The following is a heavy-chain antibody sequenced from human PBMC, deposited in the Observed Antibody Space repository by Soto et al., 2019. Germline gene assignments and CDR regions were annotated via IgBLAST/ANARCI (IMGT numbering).Heavy chain of an antibody. CDR1: GFTFDDYA. V-gene: IGHV3-9*01. Sequence: EVPLVESGGGLVQPGRSLRLSCAASGFTFDDYAMHWVRQAPGKGLEWVSGISWNSGSIGYADSVKGRFTISRDNAKNSLYLQMNSLRAEDTALYYCAKEDGYNCFDYWGQGTLVTVSS. CDR3: AKEDGYNCFDY. D-gene: IGHD1-1*01. J-gene: IGHJ4*02. CDR2: ISWNSGSI.